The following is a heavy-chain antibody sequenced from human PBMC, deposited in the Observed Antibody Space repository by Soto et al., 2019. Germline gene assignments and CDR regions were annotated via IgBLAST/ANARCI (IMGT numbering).Heavy chain of an antibody. Sequence: LRLSCAASGFTFRSFTMNWVRQAPGKGLEWVSTISSNSAYIYYTDALRGRFTISRDNAKNSLHLQMNSLRAEDTAVYYRTRDASRDSSARGWFDPWGPGTLVTVSS. V-gene: IGHV3-21*01. CDR2: ISSNSAYI. CDR3: TRDASRDSSARGWFDP. J-gene: IGHJ5*02. CDR1: GFTFRSFT. D-gene: IGHD6-13*01.